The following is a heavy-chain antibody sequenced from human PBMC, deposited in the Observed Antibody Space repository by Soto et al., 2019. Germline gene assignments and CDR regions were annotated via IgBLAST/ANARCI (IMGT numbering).Heavy chain of an antibody. CDR1: GFTFSSYA. V-gene: IGHV3-23*01. Sequence: GGSLRLSCAASGFTFSSYAMSWVRQAPGKGLEWVSVISGSGGSTYYADAVKGRFTISRDNSKNTLYLQMNSLRAEDTAVYYCAKRTVGWYLDRWGRGTLVTVSS. CDR3: AKRTVGWYLDR. J-gene: IGHJ2*01. D-gene: IGHD4-17*01. CDR2: ISGSGGST.